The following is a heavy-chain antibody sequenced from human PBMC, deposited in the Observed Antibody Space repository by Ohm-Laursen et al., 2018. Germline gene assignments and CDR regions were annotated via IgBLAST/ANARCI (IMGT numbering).Heavy chain of an antibody. J-gene: IGHJ6*02. CDR1: GFTFSSYS. D-gene: IGHD5-12*01. V-gene: IGHV3-21*04. Sequence: SLRLSCAASGFTFSSYSMNWVRQAPGKGLEWVSSISSSSSYIYYADSVKGRFTISRDNAKNSLYLQMNSLRSEDTAVYYCARGRSGYDSHRGVYYYGMDVWGQGTTVTVSS. CDR2: ISSSSSYI. CDR3: ARGRSGYDSHRGVYYYGMDV.